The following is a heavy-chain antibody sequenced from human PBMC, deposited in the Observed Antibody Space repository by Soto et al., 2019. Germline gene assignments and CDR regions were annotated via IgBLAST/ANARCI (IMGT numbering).Heavy chain of an antibody. J-gene: IGHJ3*02. CDR1: GYTFTSYG. CDR3: ARGPHIVVRYEGFDI. Sequence: ASLKVSCKASGYTFTSYGISWVRQAPGQGLEWMGWISAYNGNTNYAQKLQGRVTMTTDTSTSTAYMELRSLRSDDTAVYYCARGPHIVVRYEGFDIWGQGTMVTVSS. V-gene: IGHV1-18*01. D-gene: IGHD3-22*01. CDR2: ISAYNGNT.